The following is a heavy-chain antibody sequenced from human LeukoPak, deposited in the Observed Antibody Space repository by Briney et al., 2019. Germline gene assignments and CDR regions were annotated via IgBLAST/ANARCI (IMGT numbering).Heavy chain of an antibody. Sequence: GGSLRLSCAASGFTFSDYYMSWIRQAPGKGLEWVPYISSSSSYTNYADSVKGRFTISRDNAKNSLYLQMNSLRAEDTAVYYCARDVPLTKNGMDVWGQGTTVTVSS. CDR3: ARDVPLTKNGMDV. J-gene: IGHJ6*02. CDR2: ISSSSSYT. D-gene: IGHD3-10*02. V-gene: IGHV3-11*05. CDR1: GFTFSDYY.